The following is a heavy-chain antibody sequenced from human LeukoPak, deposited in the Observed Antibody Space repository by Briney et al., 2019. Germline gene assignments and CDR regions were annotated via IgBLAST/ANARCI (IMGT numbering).Heavy chain of an antibody. D-gene: IGHD6-13*01. V-gene: IGHV3-53*01. CDR1: GLTVSSNY. J-gene: IGHJ3*02. Sequence: PGGSLRLSCAASGLTVSSNYMSWVRQAPGKGLEWVSVIYRGGSTYYADSVKGRFTISRDNSKNTLYLQMNSLRAEDTAVYYCAAVAAAGPLGSEAFDIWGQGTMVTVS. CDR3: AAVAAAGPLGSEAFDI. CDR2: IYRGGST.